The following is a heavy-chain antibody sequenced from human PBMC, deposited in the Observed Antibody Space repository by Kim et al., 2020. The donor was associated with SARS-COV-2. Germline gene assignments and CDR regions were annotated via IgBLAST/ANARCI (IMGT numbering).Heavy chain of an antibody. V-gene: IGHV3-23*01. D-gene: IGHD2-21*01. J-gene: IGHJ4*02. Sequence: GGSLRLSCAASGFTFSTYAMIWLRQAPGKGLEWVSVISGSGGSTYYADSVKGRFTISRDNSKNTLYVQMNSLRAEDTAVYYCAKLGPRESGDSPDYRGQRTLVTVSS. CDR1: GFTFSTYA. CDR3: AKLGPRESGDSPDY. CDR2: ISGSGGST.